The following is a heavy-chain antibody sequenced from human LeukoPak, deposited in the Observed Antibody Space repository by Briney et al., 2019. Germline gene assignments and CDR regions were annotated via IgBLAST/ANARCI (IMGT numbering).Heavy chain of an antibody. CDR2: INPSGGST. CDR3: ARVDAEGSGVKYFDY. Sequence: ASVKVSCKASGYTFTNYYMHWVRQAPGQGLEWMGIINPSGGSTSHAQKFQGRVTMTRDTSTSTVYMELSSLRSEDTAVYFCARVDAEGSGVKYFDYWGQGTLVTVSS. CDR1: GYTFTNYY. D-gene: IGHD3-10*01. V-gene: IGHV1-46*01. J-gene: IGHJ4*02.